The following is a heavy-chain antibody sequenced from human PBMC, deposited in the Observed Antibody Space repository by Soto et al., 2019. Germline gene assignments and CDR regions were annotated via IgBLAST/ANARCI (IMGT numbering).Heavy chain of an antibody. J-gene: IGHJ6*02. CDR3: AAGGRDTRMVGSYYGMDV. V-gene: IGHV1-58*01. CDR2: IVVGSGNT. CDR1: GVTFTSSA. D-gene: IGHD5-18*01. Sequence: ASVKVSCKASGVTFTSSAVQWVRQALGQRLEWIGWIVVGSGNTIYAQKFQERVTITRDMSTNTAYMELSSLRSEDTAVYYCAAGGRDTRMVGSYYGMDVWGQGTTVTVSS.